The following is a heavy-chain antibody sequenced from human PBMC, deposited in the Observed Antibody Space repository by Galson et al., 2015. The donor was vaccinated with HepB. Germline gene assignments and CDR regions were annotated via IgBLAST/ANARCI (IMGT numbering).Heavy chain of an antibody. D-gene: IGHD6-6*01. J-gene: IGHJ4*02. Sequence: SETLSLTCAVYGGSFSGYYWSWIRQPPGKGLEWIGEINHSGSTNYNPSLKSRVTISVDTSKNQFSLKLSSVTAADTAVYYCARGRYSSSPPGYYFDYWGQGTLVTVSS. CDR1: GGSFSGYY. CDR3: ARGRYSSSPPGYYFDY. V-gene: IGHV4-34*01. CDR2: INHSGST.